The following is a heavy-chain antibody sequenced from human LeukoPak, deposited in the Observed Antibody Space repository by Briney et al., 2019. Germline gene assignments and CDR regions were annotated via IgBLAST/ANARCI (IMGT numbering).Heavy chain of an antibody. V-gene: IGHV1-69*04. CDR3: ARGPLKPGGGAQKAHY. J-gene: IGHJ4*02. CDR1: GYTFTSYD. CDR2: IIPILGIA. D-gene: IGHD2-21*01. Sequence: SAKVSCKASGYTFTSYDINWVRQATGQGLEWMGRIIPILGIANYAQKFQGRVTIAADKSTSTAYMELSSLRSEDTAVYYCARGPLKPGGGAQKAHYWGQGTLVTVSS.